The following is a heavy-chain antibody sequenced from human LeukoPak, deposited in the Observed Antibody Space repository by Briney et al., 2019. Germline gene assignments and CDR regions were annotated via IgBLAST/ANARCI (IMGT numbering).Heavy chain of an antibody. D-gene: IGHD3-16*01. CDR2: IIPIFGTA. V-gene: IGHV1-69*05. Sequence: SVKVSCKASGGTFSSYAISWVRQAPGQGLEWMGRIIPIFGTANYAQKFQGRVTITTDESTSTAYMELSSLRSEDTAVYYCAKDPRGMTHPDYWGQGTLVTVSS. CDR3: AKDPRGMTHPDY. J-gene: IGHJ4*02. CDR1: GGTFSSYA.